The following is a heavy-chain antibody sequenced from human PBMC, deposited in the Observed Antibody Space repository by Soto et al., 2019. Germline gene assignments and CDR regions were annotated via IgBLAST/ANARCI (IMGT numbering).Heavy chain of an antibody. D-gene: IGHD2-21*02. CDR3: ARIQAYCGGDCYSGAYYYGMDV. CDR1: GGSISSYY. V-gene: IGHV4-59*01. CDR2: IYYCGST. J-gene: IGHJ6*02. Sequence: QVQLQESGPGLVKPSETLSLTCTVSGGSISSYYWSWIRQPPGKGLECIGYIYYCGSTNYNPSLKSRVTISVDTSKNQFSLKLSSVTAADTAVYYCARIQAYCGGDCYSGAYYYGMDVWGQGTTVTVSS.